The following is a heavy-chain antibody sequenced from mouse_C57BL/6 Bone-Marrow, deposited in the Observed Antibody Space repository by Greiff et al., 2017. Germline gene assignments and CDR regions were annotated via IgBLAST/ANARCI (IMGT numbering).Heavy chain of an antibody. CDR2: IHPNSGST. Sequence: VQLQQPGAELVKPGASVKLSCKASGYTFTSYWMHWVKQRPGQGLEWIGMIHPNSGSTNYNEKFTSKATLTVDKSSSTAYMQLSSLTPEDSAVYYCARRNYRNYPSAMDDWGQGTSVTVAS. J-gene: IGHJ4*01. CDR3: ARRNYRNYPSAMDD. D-gene: IGHD2-1*01. CDR1: GYTFTSYW. V-gene: IGHV1-64*01.